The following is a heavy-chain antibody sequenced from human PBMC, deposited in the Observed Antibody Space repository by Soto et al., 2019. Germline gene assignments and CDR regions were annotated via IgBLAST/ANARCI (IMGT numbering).Heavy chain of an antibody. CDR2: IYYSGST. CDR3: ARGKTGPPNWFDP. D-gene: IGHD3-9*01. J-gene: IGHJ5*02. CDR1: GGSISSYY. V-gene: IGHV4-59*12. Sequence: SETLSLTCTVSGGSISSYYWSWIRQPPGKGLEWIGYIYYSGSTNYNPSLKSRVTISVDTSKNQFSLKLSSVTAADTAVYYCARGKTGPPNWFDPWGQGTLVTVSS.